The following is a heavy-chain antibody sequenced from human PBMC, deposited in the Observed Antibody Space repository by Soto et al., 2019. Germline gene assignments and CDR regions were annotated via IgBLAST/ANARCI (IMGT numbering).Heavy chain of an antibody. Sequence: QVQLVQSGTEVKKPGTSVKVSCKVSGDTLTDLSMHWVRQAPGKGLEWMGGFDPEDDETFNAQRFQGRVTMTEDTSTDTAYMELSSLRSDDTAVYYCATGRTYFYGSGSHTYFDYWGQGTLVTV. CDR1: GDTLTDLS. CDR3: ATGRTYFYGSGSHTYFDY. V-gene: IGHV1-24*01. D-gene: IGHD3-10*01. CDR2: FDPEDDET. J-gene: IGHJ4*02.